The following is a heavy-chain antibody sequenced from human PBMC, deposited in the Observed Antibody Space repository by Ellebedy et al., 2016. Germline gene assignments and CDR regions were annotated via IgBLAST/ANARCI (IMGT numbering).Heavy chain of an antibody. V-gene: IGHV3-13*01. CDR3: AREGFDTANKGPFDV. CDR2: IGTAGNT. Sequence: GESLKISCAASGFTFSTYEMHWVRQPTGKGLEWVSAIGTAGNTFYTDSVKGRFTISRENAKNSFYLQMNSLRAGDTAVYFCAREGFDTANKGPFDVWGRGTMVTVSS. D-gene: IGHD5-18*01. CDR1: GFTFSTYE. J-gene: IGHJ3*01.